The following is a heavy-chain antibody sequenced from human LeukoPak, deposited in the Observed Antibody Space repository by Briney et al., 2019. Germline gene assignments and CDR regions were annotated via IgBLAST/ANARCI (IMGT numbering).Heavy chain of an antibody. CDR2: ISAYNGNT. V-gene: IGHV1-18*04. D-gene: IGHD2-2*01. Sequence: GASVKVSCKASGYTITNNYMHWVRQAPGQGLEWMGWISAYNGNTNYAQKLQGRVTMTTDTSTSTAYMELRSLRSDDTAVYYCARDCSSTSCYAELDYWGQGTLVTVSS. CDR1: GYTITNNY. J-gene: IGHJ4*02. CDR3: ARDCSSTSCYAELDY.